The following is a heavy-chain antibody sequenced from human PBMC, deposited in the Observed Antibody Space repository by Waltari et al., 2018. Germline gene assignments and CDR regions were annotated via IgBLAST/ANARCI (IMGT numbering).Heavy chain of an antibody. V-gene: IGHV3-74*01. CDR2: INMDGGST. CDR3: VRENIAAAGLES. D-gene: IGHD6-13*01. CDR1: GFIFSSYW. Sequence: EVQLVESGGGLVQPGGSLRLSCVASGFIFSSYWMDWVRQAPGKGLVWVARINMDGGSTSYADSVKGRFTISRDNAKNTLYLHMNSLRAEDTAVYYCVRENIAAAGLESWGQGTLVTVSS. J-gene: IGHJ4*02.